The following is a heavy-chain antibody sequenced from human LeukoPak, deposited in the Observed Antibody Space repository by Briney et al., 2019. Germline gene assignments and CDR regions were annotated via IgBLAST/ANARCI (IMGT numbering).Heavy chain of an antibody. CDR2: ISYDGSNK. Sequence: PGGSLRLSCAASGFTFSTYGMHWVRQAPGKGLEWVAVISYDGSNKYYADSVKGRFTISRDNSKNTLYLQMNSLRAEDTAVYYCANGERHSSSWYPFDIWGQGTMVTVSS. J-gene: IGHJ3*02. CDR3: ANGERHSSSWYPFDI. V-gene: IGHV3-30*18. CDR1: GFTFSTYG. D-gene: IGHD6-13*01.